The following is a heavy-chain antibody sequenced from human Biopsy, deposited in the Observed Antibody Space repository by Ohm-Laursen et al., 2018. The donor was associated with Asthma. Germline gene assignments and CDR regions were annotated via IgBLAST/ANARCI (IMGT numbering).Heavy chain of an antibody. V-gene: IGHV1-69*06. CDR3: ARGDSSNWSHYYFDY. D-gene: IGHD3-22*01. J-gene: IGHJ4*02. CDR1: GGTFGNYA. CDR2: ISPVFGST. Sequence: SSVKVSCNASGGTFGNYAISWVRQAPGLGLEWMGGISPVFGSTNIAQKFQGRVTISADIFTKTAYLEVSSLRSDDTAVYYCARGDSSNWSHYYFDYWGQGTLVTVSS.